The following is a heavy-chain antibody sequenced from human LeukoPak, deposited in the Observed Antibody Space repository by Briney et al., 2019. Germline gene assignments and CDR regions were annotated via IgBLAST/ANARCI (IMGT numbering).Heavy chain of an antibody. CDR3: ARGRNGYCSGSSCYIDY. Sequence: GGSLRLSCAASGFTFSSYAMHWVRQAPGKGLEWVAVISYDGSNKYYADSVKGRFTISRDNSKNTLYLQINSLRAEDTAVYYCARGRNGYCSGSSCYIDYWGQGTLVTVSS. J-gene: IGHJ4*02. V-gene: IGHV3-30-3*01. CDR1: GFTFSSYA. D-gene: IGHD2-15*01. CDR2: ISYDGSNK.